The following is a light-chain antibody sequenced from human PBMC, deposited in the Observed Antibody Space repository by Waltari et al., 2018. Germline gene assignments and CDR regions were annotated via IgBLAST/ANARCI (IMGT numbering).Light chain of an antibody. J-gene: IGKJ1*01. CDR1: QSLVSSDGNTY. CDR3: MQGTHRPWS. V-gene: IGKV2-30*01. CDR2: KVS. Sequence: DVVMTQSTLSLPVTLGQPASISCRSSQSLVSSDGNTYFNWFQQRPGQSPGRLLYKVSNRYSGVPDRFSGSGAGTDFTLRSRRVEAEDVGIYYCMQGTHRPWSFGQGTKVEIK.